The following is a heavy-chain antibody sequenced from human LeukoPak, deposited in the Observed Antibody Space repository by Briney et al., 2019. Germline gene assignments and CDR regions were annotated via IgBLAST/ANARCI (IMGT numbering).Heavy chain of an antibody. D-gene: IGHD1-14*01. V-gene: IGHV4-61*02. CDR3: ARDLDATGYYYYYMDV. CDR1: GGSISSGSYY. CDR2: IYTSGST. Sequence: SETLSLTCTVSGGSISSGSYYWSWIRQPAGKGLEWIGRIYTSGSTNYNPSLKSRVTISVDTSKNQFSLKLSSVTAADTAVYYCARDLDATGYYYYYMDVWGKGTTVTVSS. J-gene: IGHJ6*03.